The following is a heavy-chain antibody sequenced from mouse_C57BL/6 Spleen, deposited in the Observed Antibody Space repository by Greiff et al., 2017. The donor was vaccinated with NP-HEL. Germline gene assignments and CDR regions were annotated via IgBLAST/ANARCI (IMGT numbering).Heavy chain of an antibody. V-gene: IGHV1-80*01. CDR3: ERRRDYSNYPYFDY. J-gene: IGHJ2*01. CDR2: IYPGDGDT. CDR1: GYAFSSYW. D-gene: IGHD2-5*01. Sequence: VKVVESGAELVKPGASVKISCKASGYAFSSYWMNWVKQRPGKGLEWIGQIYPGDGDTNYNGKFKGKATLTADKSSSTAYMQLSSLTSEDSAVYFCERRRDYSNYPYFDYGGQGTTLTVSS.